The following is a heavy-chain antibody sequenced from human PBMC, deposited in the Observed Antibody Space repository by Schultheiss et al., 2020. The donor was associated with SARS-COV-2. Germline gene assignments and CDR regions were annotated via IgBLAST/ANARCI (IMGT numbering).Heavy chain of an antibody. J-gene: IGHJ3*02. CDR2: IYYSGST. D-gene: IGHD3-3*01. CDR3: ARREGLYVGGAFDI. V-gene: IGHV4-59*12. Sequence: SETLSLTCTVSGGSISGYYWSWIRQPPGKGLEWIGYIYYSGSTNYNPSLKSRVTISVDTSKNQFSLKLSSVTAADTAVYYCARREGLYVGGAFDIWGQGTMVTVSS. CDR1: GGSISGYY.